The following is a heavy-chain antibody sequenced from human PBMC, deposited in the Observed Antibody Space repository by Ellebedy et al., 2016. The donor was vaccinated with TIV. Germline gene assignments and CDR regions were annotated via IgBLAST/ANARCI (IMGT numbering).Heavy chain of an antibody. CDR1: GGSISSYY. V-gene: IGHV4-4*07. Sequence: SETLSLTXTVSGGSISSYYWSWIRQPAGKGLEWIGRIYTSGSTNYNSSLKSRVTMSVDTSKNQFSLKLSSVTAADTAVYYCARDDGRDTSGYYYVYWGQGTLVTVSS. D-gene: IGHD3-22*01. J-gene: IGHJ4*02. CDR3: ARDDGRDTSGYYYVY. CDR2: IYTSGST.